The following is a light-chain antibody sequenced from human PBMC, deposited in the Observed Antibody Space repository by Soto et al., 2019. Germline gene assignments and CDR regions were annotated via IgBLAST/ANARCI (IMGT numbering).Light chain of an antibody. CDR3: CSYAGSSTFVV. CDR1: SSDVGSYNL. J-gene: IGLJ2*01. Sequence: QSVLTQPASVSGSPGQSITISCTGTSSDVGSYNLVSWYQQHPGKAPKLMIYEVSKRPSGVSNRFSGSKSGNMASLTISGLQAEDEADYYCCSYAGSSTFVVFGGGTKVTVL. CDR2: EVS. V-gene: IGLV2-23*02.